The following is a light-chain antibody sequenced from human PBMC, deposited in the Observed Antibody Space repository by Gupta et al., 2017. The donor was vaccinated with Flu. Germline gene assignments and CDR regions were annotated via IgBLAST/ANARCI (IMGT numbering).Light chain of an antibody. J-gene: IGKJ2*01. Sequence: DIQMTQSPSFLSASVGDRVIITCRASQSISSYLNWYQQKPGKAPKLLIYAASSWQSGVPSRFSGSGYETDVTLTISSRQPEDFARYYCHQTYSTPKYTFGQGTKLEIK. CDR1: QSISSY. V-gene: IGKV1-39*01. CDR2: AAS. CDR3: HQTYSTPKYT.